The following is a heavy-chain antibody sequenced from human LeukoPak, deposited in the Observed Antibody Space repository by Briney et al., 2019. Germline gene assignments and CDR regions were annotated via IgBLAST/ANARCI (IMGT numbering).Heavy chain of an antibody. D-gene: IGHD2-15*01. J-gene: IGHJ1*01. CDR2: IYYSGST. V-gene: IGHV4-59*01. CDR1: GVSISSYY. CDR3: ARQVVAARGYFQH. Sequence: PSETLSLTCTVSGVSISSYYWSWVRQPPGKGLEWVGYIYYSGSTNYNPSLKSRVTISVDTSKNQFSLKLSSVTAADTAVYYCARQVVAARGYFQHWGQGTLVTVSS.